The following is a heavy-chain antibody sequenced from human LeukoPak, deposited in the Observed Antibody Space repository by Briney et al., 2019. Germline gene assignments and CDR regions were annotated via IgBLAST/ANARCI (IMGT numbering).Heavy chain of an antibody. Sequence: SGGSLRLSCTGSGFTFGIYSMNWVRHAPGKGLEWVSYIGHTGSVTDYADSVKGRFTISRDNSKNTLYLQMNSLRAEDTAVYYCAKDNPLGDSSLEGSYWGQGTLVTVSS. D-gene: IGHD3-22*01. V-gene: IGHV3-48*01. CDR3: AKDNPLGDSSLEGSY. CDR2: IGHTGSVT. J-gene: IGHJ4*02. CDR1: GFTFGIYS.